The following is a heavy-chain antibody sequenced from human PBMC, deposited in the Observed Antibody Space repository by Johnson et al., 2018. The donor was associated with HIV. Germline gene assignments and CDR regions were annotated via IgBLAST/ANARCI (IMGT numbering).Heavy chain of an antibody. Sequence: QVKLVESGGGVVQPGKSLTLSCVVSGLSFSNFGIHWVRQAPGTGPEWVAVISFDGNLKKYADSVKGRFTVSRDNSKNTLYLQMTSLRQDDTAVYYCASSSPRDAFDIWGQGTIVTVSS. CDR1: GLSFSNFG. V-gene: IGHV3-30*03. CDR3: ASSSPRDAFDI. J-gene: IGHJ3*02. CDR2: ISFDGNLK.